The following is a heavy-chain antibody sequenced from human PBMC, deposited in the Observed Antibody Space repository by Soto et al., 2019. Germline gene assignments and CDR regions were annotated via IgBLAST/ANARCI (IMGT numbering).Heavy chain of an antibody. CDR2: IYYSGST. CDR3: ARSPLRNLNWFDS. J-gene: IGHJ5*01. CDR1: GGSISPDY. V-gene: IGHV4-59*01. Sequence: PSETLSLTCTVSGGSISPDYWGWLRQPPGKGLEWIAYIYYSGSTNYNPSLRSRVTMSVDMSKNQFSLELSSLTTADTAVYYCARSPLRNLNWFDSWGQGTLVTVSS.